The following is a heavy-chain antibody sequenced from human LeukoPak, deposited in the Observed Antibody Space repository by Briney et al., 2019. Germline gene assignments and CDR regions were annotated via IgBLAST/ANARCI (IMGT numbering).Heavy chain of an antibody. J-gene: IGHJ4*02. CDR3: VRDRNNNYFDY. CDR2: IWPGGARA. CDR1: GFAFGTYG. D-gene: IGHD1-14*01. Sequence: GRSLRLSCTASGFAFGTYGMRWVRQDTGKGLEWVAFIWPGGARAFYADSVKGRLTISRDDSNNTVYLRMNSLKAEDTALYYCVRDRNNNYFDYWGQGTLLTVSS. V-gene: IGHV3-33*01.